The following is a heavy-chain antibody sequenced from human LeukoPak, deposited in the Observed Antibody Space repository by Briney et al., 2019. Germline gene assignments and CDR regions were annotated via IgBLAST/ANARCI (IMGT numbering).Heavy chain of an antibody. V-gene: IGHV3-33*01. Sequence: PGGSLRLSCAASGFTFSSYGMHWVRQAPGKGLEGVAVIWYDGSNKYYADSVKGRFTISRDNSRNTLDLQMNSLRAEDTAVYHCARDGSSGYYYGMDVWGQGTMVTVSS. D-gene: IGHD6-19*01. CDR2: IWYDGSNK. J-gene: IGHJ6*02. CDR1: GFTFSSYG. CDR3: ARDGSSGYYYGMDV.